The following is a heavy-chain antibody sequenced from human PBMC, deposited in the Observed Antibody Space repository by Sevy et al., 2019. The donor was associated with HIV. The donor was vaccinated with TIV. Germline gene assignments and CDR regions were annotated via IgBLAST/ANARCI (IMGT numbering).Heavy chain of an antibody. D-gene: IGHD3-16*01. CDR3: ARLKLHYDPYYFDL. J-gene: IGHJ4*02. CDR2: IKQDGSKK. V-gene: IGHV3-7*01. Sequence: GGSLRLSCAASGFTFSDYWMSWVRQAPEKGLEWVANIKQDGSKKYYVDSVKGRFIMSRDNAKNSLYLEMNSLRAEDTAVYYSARLKLHYDPYYFDLWGQGTLVTVSS. CDR1: GFTFSDYW.